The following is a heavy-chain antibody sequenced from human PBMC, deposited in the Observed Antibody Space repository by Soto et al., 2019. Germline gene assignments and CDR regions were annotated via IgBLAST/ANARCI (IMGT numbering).Heavy chain of an antibody. V-gene: IGHV3-74*01. J-gene: IGHJ4*02. Sequence: EVQLVESGGGLIQPGGSLRLSCAASGFSFSSSWMHWVRQAPGKGLVWVSRTNSDGSTTNYADSVKGRFTISRDNAKNTLYLQMNSLRDEDTAVYYCARGPTGWYGYDYWGQGTLVTVSS. D-gene: IGHD6-19*01. CDR3: ARGPTGWYGYDY. CDR2: TNSDGSTT. CDR1: GFSFSSSW.